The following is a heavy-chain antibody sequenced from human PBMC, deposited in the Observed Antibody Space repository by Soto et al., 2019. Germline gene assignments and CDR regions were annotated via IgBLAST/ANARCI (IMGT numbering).Heavy chain of an antibody. Sequence: LRLSCAASGFTFGSFAMHWVRQAPGKGLEWVAAMSYDGGNNHYADSVRGRFTISRDNYKNTLYLQMNSLRAEDTAVYYCARDPDSSGYYVFDYWGRGTLVTVSS. J-gene: IGHJ4*02. CDR1: GFTFGSFA. CDR3: ARDPDSSGYYVFDY. V-gene: IGHV3-30-3*01. D-gene: IGHD3-22*01. CDR2: MSYDGGNN.